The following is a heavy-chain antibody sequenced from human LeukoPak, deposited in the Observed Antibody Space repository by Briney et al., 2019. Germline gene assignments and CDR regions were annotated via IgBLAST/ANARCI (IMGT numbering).Heavy chain of an antibody. Sequence: SETLSLTCTVSGGSISSSSYYWGWIRQPPGKGLEWIGSIYYSGSTYYNPSLKSRVTISVDTSKNQFSLKLSSVTAADTAVYYCARGRGIAVAGTGTFDYWGQGTLVTVSS. J-gene: IGHJ4*02. CDR1: GGSISSSSYY. CDR3: ARGRGIAVAGTGTFDY. D-gene: IGHD6-19*01. CDR2: IYYSGST. V-gene: IGHV4-39*07.